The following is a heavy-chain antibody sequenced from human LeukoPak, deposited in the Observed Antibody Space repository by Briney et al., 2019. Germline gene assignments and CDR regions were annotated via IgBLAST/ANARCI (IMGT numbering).Heavy chain of an antibody. V-gene: IGHV3-7*01. CDR3: ARDYENGPARLSFDY. J-gene: IGHJ4*02. Sequence: PGGSLRLSCAASGFTFSSYWMSWVRQAPGKGLEWVANIKQDGSEKYYVDSVKGRFTISRDNAKNSLYLQMNSLRAEDTAVYYCARDYENGPARLSFDYWGQGTLVTVSS. D-gene: IGHD2/OR15-2a*01. CDR2: IKQDGSEK. CDR1: GFTFSSYW.